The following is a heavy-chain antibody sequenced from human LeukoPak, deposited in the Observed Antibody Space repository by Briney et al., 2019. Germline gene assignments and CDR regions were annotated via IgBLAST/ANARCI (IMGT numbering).Heavy chain of an antibody. J-gene: IGHJ4*02. D-gene: IGHD3-10*01. V-gene: IGHV4-4*07. CDR1: GGYMCSYY. CDR2: IYTSGST. CDR3: SSRNYGSATYQRF. Sequence: PSETLSLTCTVSGGYMCSYYWSWIRQPAGKGLEWIGRIYTSGSTNYNPSLKSRVTMSIDTSNNQFSLKLSSVTAADTAVYYCSSRNYGSATYQRFWGEGTLVIVSS.